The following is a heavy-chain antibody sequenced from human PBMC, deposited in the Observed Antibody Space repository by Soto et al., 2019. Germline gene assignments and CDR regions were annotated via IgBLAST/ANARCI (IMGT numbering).Heavy chain of an antibody. Sequence: QVQLVQSGAELKKPGASVKVSCKASGYTFTSYDINWVRQATGQGLEWLGWMNPNSGNTGYAQKFQGRVTMTRNTSIGTAYMELSSLGSEDTAVYYCASAIAVASTGFDYWGQGTLVTVSS. V-gene: IGHV1-8*01. CDR3: ASAIAVASTGFDY. J-gene: IGHJ4*02. CDR1: GYTFTSYD. D-gene: IGHD6-19*01. CDR2: MNPNSGNT.